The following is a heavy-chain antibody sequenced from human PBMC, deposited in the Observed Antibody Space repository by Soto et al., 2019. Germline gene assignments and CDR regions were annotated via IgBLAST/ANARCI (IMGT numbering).Heavy chain of an antibody. CDR3: ARDIPGGY. CDR1: GGSISSYY. J-gene: IGHJ4*02. CDR2: IYYSGST. Sequence: QVQLQESGPGLVKPSETLSLTCTVSGGSISSYYWSWIRQPPGKGLEWIGYIYYSGSTNYNPSLKSRVTISVDTSKNQFSLKLSSVTAADTAVYYCARDIPGGYWGQGTLATVSS. V-gene: IGHV4-59*01. D-gene: IGHD3-10*01.